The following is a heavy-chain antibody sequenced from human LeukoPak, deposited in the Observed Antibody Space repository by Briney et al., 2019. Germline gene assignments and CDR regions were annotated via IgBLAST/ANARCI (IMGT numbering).Heavy chain of an antibody. CDR2: IYYSGST. CDR3: ARHGALITMVRGVICWFDP. Sequence: SETLSLTCTVSGGSISSSSYYWGWIRQPPGKGLEWIGSIYYSGSTYYNPSLKSRVTISVDTSKNQFSLKLSSVTAADTAVYYCARHGALITMVRGVICWFDPWGQGTLVTVSS. D-gene: IGHD3-10*01. CDR1: GGSISSSSYY. J-gene: IGHJ5*02. V-gene: IGHV4-39*01.